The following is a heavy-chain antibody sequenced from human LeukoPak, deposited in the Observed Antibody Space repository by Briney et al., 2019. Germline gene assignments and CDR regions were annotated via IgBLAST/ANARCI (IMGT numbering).Heavy chain of an antibody. Sequence: GGSLRLSRSASGFTFTSYGMHWVRQAPGKGLEWVAVISYDGITNYYADSVRGRFTASRDDSENTLYLQMNSLRADDTAVYYCAKKAAPVSAIRAGFDYWGQGTLVTVSS. CDR1: GFTFTSYG. D-gene: IGHD2-21*01. CDR3: AKKAAPVSAIRAGFDY. J-gene: IGHJ4*02. CDR2: ISYDGITN. V-gene: IGHV3-30*18.